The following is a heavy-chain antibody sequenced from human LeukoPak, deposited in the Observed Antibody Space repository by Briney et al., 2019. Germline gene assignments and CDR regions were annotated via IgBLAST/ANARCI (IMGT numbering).Heavy chain of an antibody. CDR2: IYYSGGT. Sequence: SETLSLTCTVSGGSISSGDYYWSWIRQPPGKGLEWIGYIYYSGGTYYNPSLKSRVTISVDTSKNQFSLKLSSVTAADTAVYYCARYPSGYADYWGQGTLVTVSS. J-gene: IGHJ4*02. D-gene: IGHD5-12*01. CDR3: ARYPSGYADY. CDR1: GGSISSGDYY. V-gene: IGHV4-30-4*01.